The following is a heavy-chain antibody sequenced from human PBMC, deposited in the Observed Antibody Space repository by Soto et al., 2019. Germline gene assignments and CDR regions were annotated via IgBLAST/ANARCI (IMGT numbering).Heavy chain of an antibody. Sequence: RASVKVSCKASGYTFTGYYMHWVRQAPGQGLEWMGWINPNSGGTNYAQKFQGWVTMTRDTSISTAYMELSRLRSDDTAVYYCARDAGAVAFFAVNYYYYYGMDVWGQGTTVTVSS. CDR2: INPNSGGT. CDR3: ARDAGAVAFFAVNYYYYYGMDV. J-gene: IGHJ6*02. CDR1: GYTFTGYY. D-gene: IGHD6-19*01. V-gene: IGHV1-2*04.